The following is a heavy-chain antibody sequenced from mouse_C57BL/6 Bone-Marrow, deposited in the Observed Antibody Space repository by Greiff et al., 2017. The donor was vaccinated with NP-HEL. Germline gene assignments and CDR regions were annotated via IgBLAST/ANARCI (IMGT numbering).Heavy chain of an antibody. V-gene: IGHV1-20*01. CDR3: ARGGGDFAY. CDR1: GYSFTGYF. J-gene: IGHJ3*01. CDR2: INPYNGDT. Sequence: VVKPGDSVKISCQASGYSFTGYFMNWVMQSHGKSLEWIGRINPYNGDTFYNQKFKGKATLTVDKSSSTAHMELRSLTSEDSAVYYCARGGGDFAYWGQGTLVTVSA.